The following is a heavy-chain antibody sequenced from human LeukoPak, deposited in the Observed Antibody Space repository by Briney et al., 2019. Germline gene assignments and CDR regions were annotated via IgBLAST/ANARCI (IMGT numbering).Heavy chain of an antibody. J-gene: IGHJ4*02. D-gene: IGHD4-17*01. CDR3: VHRTTVTKDDY. V-gene: IGHV2-5*02. CDR2: NDAADDR. Sequence: ESGPTLRHSCAALTLTFSISGLSLGSRAPLKGLVRQPPVKAPEWVTFNDAADDRRFSPSRKSTLTITKDTFRNQMALTTVKLDRLDTATYYCVHRTTVTKDDYWGEGTLVSVSS. CDR1: GLSLGSRAPL.